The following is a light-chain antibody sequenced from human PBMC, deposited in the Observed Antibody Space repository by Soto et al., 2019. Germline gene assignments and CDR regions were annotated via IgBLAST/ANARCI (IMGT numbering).Light chain of an antibody. Sequence: EIVMTQSPATLSVSPGERATLSCRASQSISYNVAWYQQKPGQAPRLLIYDASTRATGIPARFSGSGSGTEFTLTISSLQSEDFAAYYCQQYNNWPPWTFGQGTRVEIK. CDR2: DAS. J-gene: IGKJ1*01. CDR1: QSISYN. CDR3: QQYNNWPPWT. V-gene: IGKV3-15*01.